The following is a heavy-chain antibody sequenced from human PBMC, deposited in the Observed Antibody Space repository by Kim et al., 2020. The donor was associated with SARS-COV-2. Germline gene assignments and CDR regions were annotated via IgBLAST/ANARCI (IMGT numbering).Heavy chain of an antibody. CDR3: AKGHSSGWYSFDWFDP. V-gene: IGHV4-39*01. CDR2: IYYSGST. Sequence: SETLSLTCTVSGGSISSSSYYWGWIRQPPGKGLEWIGSIYYSGSTYYNPSLTSRVTISVDTSKNQFSLKLSSVTAADTAVYYCAKGHSSGWYSFDWFDPWGQGTLVTVSS. CDR1: GGSISSSSYY. J-gene: IGHJ5*02. D-gene: IGHD6-19*01.